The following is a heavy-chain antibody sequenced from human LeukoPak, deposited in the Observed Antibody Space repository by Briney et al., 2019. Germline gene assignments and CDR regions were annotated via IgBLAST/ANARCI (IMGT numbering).Heavy chain of an antibody. CDR3: ARGTLNIPGEHGAFDY. V-gene: IGHV3-7*01. CDR2: IKEDGSDK. Sequence: GGSLRLSCAASGFTFSSYSMSWVRQAPGKGLEWVANIKEDGSDKGYVDSVKGRFTISRDNAKYSVYLEMNSLRVEDTAVYYCARGTLNIPGEHGAFDYWGQGTLVTVSS. D-gene: IGHD1-14*01. CDR1: GFTFSSYS. J-gene: IGHJ4*02.